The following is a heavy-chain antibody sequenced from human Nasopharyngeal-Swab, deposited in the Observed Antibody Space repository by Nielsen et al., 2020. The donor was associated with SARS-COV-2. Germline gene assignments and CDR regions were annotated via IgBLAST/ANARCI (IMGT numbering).Heavy chain of an antibody. Sequence: SGPTLVKPTQTLTLTCTFSGFSLTTSGVGVGWIRQPPGKALEWLALIYWDDDKRYSPSLRSRLSITKDTSKNQVVLTMTKMDPLDTATYYCARRLGTMLTRRAPNFDYWGQGTLVTVSS. CDR3: ARRLGTMLTRRAPNFDY. V-gene: IGHV2-5*02. D-gene: IGHD4-23*01. CDR1: GFSLTTSGVG. CDR2: IYWDDDK. J-gene: IGHJ4*02.